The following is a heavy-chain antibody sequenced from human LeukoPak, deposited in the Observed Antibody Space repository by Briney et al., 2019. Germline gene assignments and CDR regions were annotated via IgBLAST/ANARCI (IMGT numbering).Heavy chain of an antibody. Sequence: ASVKVSCTASGYTFTSYYMHWVRQAPGQGLEWMAIINPSDTSTNYAQKFQGRVTMTRDTSTSTVYIELSSLRSEDTAVYYCARSSGHWFDPWGQGTLVTVSS. D-gene: IGHD7-27*01. J-gene: IGHJ5*02. CDR1: GYTFTSYY. CDR2: INPSDTST. V-gene: IGHV1-46*01. CDR3: ARSSGHWFDP.